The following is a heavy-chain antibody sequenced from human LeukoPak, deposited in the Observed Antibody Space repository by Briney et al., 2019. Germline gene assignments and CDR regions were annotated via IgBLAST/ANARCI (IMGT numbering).Heavy chain of an antibody. CDR3: ARVGSGYSYGSSFRRYYYMDV. J-gene: IGHJ6*03. Sequence: SETLSLTCTVSGGSISSYYWSWIRQPPGKGLEWIGYMSYSGSTNYNPPLKSRVTISVDTSKNQFSLKLSSVTAADTAVYYCARVGSGYSYGSSFRRYYYMDVWGKGTTVTVSS. V-gene: IGHV4-59*01. CDR1: GGSISSYY. D-gene: IGHD5-18*01. CDR2: MSYSGST.